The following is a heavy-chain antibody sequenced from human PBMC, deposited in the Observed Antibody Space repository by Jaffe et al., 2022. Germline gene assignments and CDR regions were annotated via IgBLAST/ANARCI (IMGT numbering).Heavy chain of an antibody. CDR3: ARGRFGELLWSSYYFDY. V-gene: IGHV1-69*05. J-gene: IGHJ4*02. CDR1: GGTFSSYA. D-gene: IGHD3-10*01. CDR2: IIPIFGTA. Sequence: QVQLVQSGAEVKKPGSSVKVSCKASGGTFSSYAISWVRQAPGQGLEWMGGIIPIFGTANYAQKFQGRVTITTDESTSTAYMELSSLRSEDTAVYYCARGRFGELLWSSYYFDYWGQGTLVTVSS.